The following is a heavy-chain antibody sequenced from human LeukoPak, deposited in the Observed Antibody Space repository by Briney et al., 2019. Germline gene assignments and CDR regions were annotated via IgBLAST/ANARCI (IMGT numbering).Heavy chain of an antibody. CDR2: VYYSGTA. CDR1: GASISTSSYY. D-gene: IGHD6-19*01. CDR3: VTQYSSAPYCIDY. V-gene: IGHV4-39*01. Sequence: SETLSLTCTVSGASISTSSYYWGWIRQSPGEGLEWIGIVYYSGTAYYNPSLQSRVTISVDTSKNQFSLRLTSVNAADTAIYYCVTQYSSAPYCIDYWGQGILVTVSS. J-gene: IGHJ4*02.